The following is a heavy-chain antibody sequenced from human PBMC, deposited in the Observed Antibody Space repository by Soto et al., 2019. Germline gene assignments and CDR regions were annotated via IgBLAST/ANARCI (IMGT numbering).Heavy chain of an antibody. J-gene: IGHJ4*02. CDR1: GFIFSGYY. CDR3: ARDRGYYDSSGYFDY. Sequence: GGSLRLSCAASGFIFSGYYMSWIRQAPGKGLEWISYISSSDNIIYYADSVKGRFTISRDNAKNSLYLQMNSLRAEDTAVYYCARDRGYYDSSGYFDYWGQGTLVTVSS. V-gene: IGHV3-11*01. D-gene: IGHD3-22*01. CDR2: ISSSDNII.